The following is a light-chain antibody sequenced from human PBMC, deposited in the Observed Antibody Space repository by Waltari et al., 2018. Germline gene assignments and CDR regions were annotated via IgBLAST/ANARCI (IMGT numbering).Light chain of an antibody. CDR2: SHN. CDR3: AAWDDSLNGVV. CDR1: SSNIGGNP. J-gene: IGLJ2*01. V-gene: IGLV1-44*01. Sequence: QSVLTQPPSASGTPGQRVTISCSGSSSNIGGNPVNWYQQLPGTAPKPLIYSHNQRPSGVPDRFSGSKSGTSASLAISGLQSEDEADYYCAAWDDSLNGVVFGGGTKLTVL.